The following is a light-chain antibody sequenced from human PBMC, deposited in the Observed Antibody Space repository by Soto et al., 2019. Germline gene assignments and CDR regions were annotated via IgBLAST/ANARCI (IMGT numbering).Light chain of an antibody. CDR1: QSSRSW. J-gene: IGKJ1*01. Sequence: DIQMTQSPSTLPASVGETVTVTCRASQSSRSWLAWYQEKPGKAPKLLIYKASLLETGVPSRFSGSGSGTEFTLTISSLQTDDFGTYYCQQYNSHPWTFGQGTKVDI. CDR2: KAS. CDR3: QQYNSHPWT. V-gene: IGKV1-5*03.